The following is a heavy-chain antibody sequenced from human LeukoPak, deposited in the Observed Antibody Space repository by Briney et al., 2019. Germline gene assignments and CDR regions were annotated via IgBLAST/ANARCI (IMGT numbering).Heavy chain of an antibody. Sequence: SETLSLTWTVSGGSISSYYGSWIRQPPGKGLEWIGYIYSGSTNYNPSLKSRVTISVDTSKNQFSLKLSSVTAADTAVYYCARASSGYHLDYWGQGTLVTVSS. J-gene: IGHJ4*02. CDR3: ARASSGYHLDY. CDR2: IYSGST. V-gene: IGHV4-59*01. CDR1: GGSISSYY. D-gene: IGHD3-22*01.